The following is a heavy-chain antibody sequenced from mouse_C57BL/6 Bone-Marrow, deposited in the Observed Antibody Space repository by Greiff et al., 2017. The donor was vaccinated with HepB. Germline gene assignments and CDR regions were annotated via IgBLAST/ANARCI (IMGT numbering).Heavy chain of an antibody. CDR1: GYTFTSYW. D-gene: IGHD2-1*01. CDR2: IDPNSGGT. J-gene: IGHJ1*03. Sequence: QVQLQQSGAELVKPGASVKLSCKASGYTFTSYWMHWVKQRPGRGLEWIGRIDPNSGGTKYNEKFKSKATLTVDKPSSTAYMQLSSLTSEDSAVYYCARGWNLLWYLYWYFDVWGTGTTVTVSS. CDR3: ARGWNLLWYLYWYFDV. V-gene: IGHV1-72*01.